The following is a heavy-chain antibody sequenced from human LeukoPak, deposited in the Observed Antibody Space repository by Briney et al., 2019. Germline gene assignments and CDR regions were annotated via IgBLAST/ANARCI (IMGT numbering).Heavy chain of an antibody. CDR1: GFTFSSYG. D-gene: IGHD3-10*01. Sequence: GGSLRLSCAASGFTFSSYGMHWVGQAPGKGLEWVAVISYDGSNKYYADSVKGRFTISRDNSKNTLYLQMNSLRAEDTAVYYCAKDIVQGGMVRGVDYYYGMDVWGKGTTVTVSS. J-gene: IGHJ6*04. CDR3: AKDIVQGGMVRGVDYYYGMDV. V-gene: IGHV3-30*18. CDR2: ISYDGSNK.